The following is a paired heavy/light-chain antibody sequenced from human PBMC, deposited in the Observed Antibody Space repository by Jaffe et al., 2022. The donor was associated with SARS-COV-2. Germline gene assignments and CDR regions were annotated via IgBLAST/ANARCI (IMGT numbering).Light chain of an antibody. CDR3: HQYGSSFS. V-gene: IGKV3-20*01. J-gene: IGKJ3*01. CDR1: QTLYSTY. Sequence: DIVLTQSPDTLSLSPGERATLSCKASQTLYSTYLAWYQQKPGQAPRLLIYASSNRATGIPDRFSGSGSGTDFTLTISRLEPEDFAVYYCHQYGSSFSFGPGTKVGIK. CDR2: ASS.
Heavy chain of an antibody. D-gene: IGHD1-1*01. CDR2: ISNSGIT. CDR3: ARDDRTMRVFDI. V-gene: IGHV4-31*03. Sequence: QVQLQESGPGLVRPSETLSLTCTVSGGSISAGSYWTWIRQLPGKGLQWIGYISNSGITYYIPSLRSRVTMSVDTSKNQFSLDLSSVTAADTAMYYCARDDRTMRVFDIWGQGTMVTVSS. CDR1: GGSISAGSY. J-gene: IGHJ3*02.